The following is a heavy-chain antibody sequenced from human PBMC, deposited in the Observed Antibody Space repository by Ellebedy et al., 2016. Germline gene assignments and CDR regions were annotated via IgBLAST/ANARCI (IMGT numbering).Heavy chain of an antibody. CDR3: AKCSYYGSGSYWPYVY. J-gene: IGHJ4*02. V-gene: IGHV3-64*04. CDR1: GFTFSSYA. CDR2: ISSNGGST. Sequence: GGSLRLSCSASGFTFSSYAMHWVRQAPGKGLEYVSAISSNGGSTYYADSVKGRFTISRDNSKKTLYLQLNSLRAEDTAVYYCAKCSYYGSGSYWPYVYWGQGTLVTVSS. D-gene: IGHD3-10*01.